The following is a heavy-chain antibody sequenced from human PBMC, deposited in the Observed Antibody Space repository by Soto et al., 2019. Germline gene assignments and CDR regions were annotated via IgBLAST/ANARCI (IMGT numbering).Heavy chain of an antibody. CDR1: GGSISSSSYY. CDR3: ARHLEQQLPTFGY. J-gene: IGHJ4*02. Sequence: QLQLQESGPGLVKPSETLSLTCTVSGGSISSSSYYWGWIRQPPGKGLEWIGSIYYSGSTYYNPSLKSRVTISVDTSKNQFSLKLSSVTAADTAVYYCARHLEQQLPTFGYWGQGTLVTVSS. CDR2: IYYSGST. V-gene: IGHV4-39*01. D-gene: IGHD6-13*01.